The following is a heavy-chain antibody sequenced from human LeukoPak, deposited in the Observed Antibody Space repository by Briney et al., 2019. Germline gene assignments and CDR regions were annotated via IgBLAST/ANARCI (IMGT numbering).Heavy chain of an antibody. CDR3: AREKCDY. CDR2: ISSSSSYI. CDR1: GFTFSRHS. J-gene: IGHJ4*02. Sequence: GGSLRLSCAASGFTFSRHSINWVRQAPGKGLEWVSSISSSSSYIYYADSVKGRFTISRDNAKNSLYLQMNSLRAEDAAVYYCAREKCDYWGQGTLVTVSS. V-gene: IGHV3-21*01.